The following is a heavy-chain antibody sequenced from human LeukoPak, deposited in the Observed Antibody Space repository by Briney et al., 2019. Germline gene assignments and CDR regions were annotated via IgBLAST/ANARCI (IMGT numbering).Heavy chain of an antibody. J-gene: IGHJ4*02. V-gene: IGHV1-46*01. CDR1: GYTFTSYY. CDR3: ARDGGAVAGTTAFDY. CDR2: INPSGGST. Sequence: GASVRVSCKASGYTFTSYYMHWVRQAPGQGLEWMGIINPSGGSTSYAQKFQGRVTMTRDMSTSTVYMELSSLRSEDTAVYYCARDGGAVAGTTAFDYWGQGTLVTVSS. D-gene: IGHD6-19*01.